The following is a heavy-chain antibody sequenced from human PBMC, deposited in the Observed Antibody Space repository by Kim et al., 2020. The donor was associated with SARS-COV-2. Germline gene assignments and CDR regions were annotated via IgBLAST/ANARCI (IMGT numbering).Heavy chain of an antibody. CDR1: GFTFSSYA. CDR3: TKNPTLTKPSY. Sequence: GGSLRLSCAASGFTFSSYAMSWVRQAPGKGLEWVSALTSDGDDTYYIDSVMGRFTISRDNSKNTLYLEMNSQRAEDTAMYYCTKNPTLTKPSYWGRGTLVTVSS. J-gene: IGHJ4*02. CDR2: LTSDGDDT. D-gene: IGHD4-17*01. V-gene: IGHV3-23*01.